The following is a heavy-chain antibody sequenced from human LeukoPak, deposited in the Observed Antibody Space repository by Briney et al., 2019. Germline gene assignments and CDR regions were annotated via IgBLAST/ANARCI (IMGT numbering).Heavy chain of an antibody. V-gene: IGHV3-66*01. CDR2: MYGGGST. CDR1: GFNVSTNY. Sequence: PGRSLRLSCAGSGFNVSTNYMSWVRQAPGKGLDWVSVMYGGGSTYYADSVKGRFTISRDNSNNTLYLQMNSLRAEDTAMYYCGRDLFDWGQGALVTVS. J-gene: IGHJ1*01. D-gene: IGHD2-21*01. CDR3: GRDLFD.